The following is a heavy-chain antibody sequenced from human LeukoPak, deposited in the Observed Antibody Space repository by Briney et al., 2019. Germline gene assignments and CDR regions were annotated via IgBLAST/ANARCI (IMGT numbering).Heavy chain of an antibody. J-gene: IGHJ4*02. Sequence: PSETLSLTCTVSGGSISSYYWGWIRQPPGKGLEWIGYIYYSGSTNYNPSLRSRVTISVDTSKNQFSLKPSSVTAADTAVYYCARAPDDYVDYWGQGTLVTVSS. V-gene: IGHV4-59*01. CDR1: GGSISSYY. CDR2: IYYSGST. CDR3: ARAPDDYVDY. D-gene: IGHD5-24*01.